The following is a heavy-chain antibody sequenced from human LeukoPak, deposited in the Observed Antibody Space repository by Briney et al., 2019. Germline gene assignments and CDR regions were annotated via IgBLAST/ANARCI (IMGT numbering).Heavy chain of an antibody. Sequence: EGSLRLSCAASGFTFSSYEMNWVRQAPGKGLEWVSAISGGDSVYTYYADSVKGRFTISRDNSKSTLYLQMNSLRADDTAVYYCAKDPVIGAPHVFDIWGHGTMVTVSS. CDR1: GFTFSSYE. J-gene: IGHJ3*02. V-gene: IGHV3-23*01. CDR3: AKDPVIGAPHVFDI. CDR2: ISGGDSVYT.